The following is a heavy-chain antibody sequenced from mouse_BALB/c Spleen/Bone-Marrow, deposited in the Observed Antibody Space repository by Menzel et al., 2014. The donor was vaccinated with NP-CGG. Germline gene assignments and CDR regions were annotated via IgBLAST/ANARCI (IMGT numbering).Heavy chain of an antibody. D-gene: IGHD2-10*02. V-gene: IGHV7-1*02. CDR1: GFTFSDFY. CDR3: ARDVGYGNYFVY. J-gene: IGHJ3*01. CDR2: SRNKAKHYTT. Sequence: EVKVEESGGGLVQPGDSLRLSCAPSGFTFSDFYMEWVRQPPGKRLEWIAASRNKAKHYTTEYSASVKGRFIVSRDTSQSILYLQMNALRAEDTAIYYCARDVGYGNYFVYWGQGTLVTVSA.